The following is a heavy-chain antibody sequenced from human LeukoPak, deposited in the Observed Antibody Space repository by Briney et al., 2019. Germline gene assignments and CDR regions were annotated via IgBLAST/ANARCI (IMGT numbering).Heavy chain of an antibody. CDR1: GYTFTSYG. CDR2: ISAYNGNT. D-gene: IGHD3-9*01. V-gene: IGHV1-18*01. Sequence: GASVKVSCKASGYTFTSYGISWVRQAPGQGLEWMGWISAYNGNTNYAQKLQGRVTMTTDTSTSTAYMELRSLRSDDTAVYYCARTGLTTYYDILTGPIDYWGQGTLVTVSS. J-gene: IGHJ4*02. CDR3: ARTGLTTYYDILTGPIDY.